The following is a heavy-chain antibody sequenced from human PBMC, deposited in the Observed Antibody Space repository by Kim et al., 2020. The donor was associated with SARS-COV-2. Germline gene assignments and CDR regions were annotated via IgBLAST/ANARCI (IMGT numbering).Heavy chain of an antibody. D-gene: IGHD6-13*01. J-gene: IGHJ3*01. CDR2: MSGSDGRT. CDR3: AKDSRYSSPGDALDV. V-gene: IGHV3-23*01. Sequence: GGSLRLSCAASGFIFSNYAMTWVRQGPGRGLEWVSVMSGSDGRTYYADSVKGRFTMSRDNTKNMFFLQLDSVRIDDTAVYYCAKDSRYSSPGDALDVWGQGTMVTFSS. CDR1: GFIFSNYA.